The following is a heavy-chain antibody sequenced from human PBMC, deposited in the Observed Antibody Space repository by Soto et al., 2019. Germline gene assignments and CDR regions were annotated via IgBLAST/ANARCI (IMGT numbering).Heavy chain of an antibody. CDR2: IKSKTDGGTT. J-gene: IGHJ4*02. D-gene: IGHD1-26*01. Sequence: VGSLRLSCAASGFTFSNAWMNWVRQAPGKGLEWVGRIKSKTDGGTTDYAAPVKGRFTISRDDSKNTLYLQMNSLKSEDTAVYYCGRWTSGSPDCWGQGTLVTVSS. CDR1: GFTFSNAW. V-gene: IGHV3-15*07. CDR3: GRWTSGSPDC.